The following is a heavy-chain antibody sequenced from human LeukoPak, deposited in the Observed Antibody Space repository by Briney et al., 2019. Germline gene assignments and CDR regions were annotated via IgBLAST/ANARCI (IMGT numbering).Heavy chain of an antibody. D-gene: IGHD2-15*01. CDR3: ARDGSARGSCQAY. J-gene: IGHJ4*02. V-gene: IGHV3-30-3*01. CDR2: ISYDGSNK. Sequence: GRSLRLSCAASGFTFSSYAMHWVRQAPGKGLEWVAVISYDGSNKYCADSVKGRFTISRDNSKNTLYLQMNSLRAEDTAVYYCARDGSARGSCQAYWGQGTLVTVSS. CDR1: GFTFSSYA.